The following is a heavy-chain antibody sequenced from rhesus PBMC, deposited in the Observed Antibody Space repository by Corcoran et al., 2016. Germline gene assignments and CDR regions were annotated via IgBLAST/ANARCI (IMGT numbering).Heavy chain of an antibody. V-gene: IGHV4-122*02. Sequence: QLQLQESGPGLVKPSETLSLTCAVSGYSISSGYGWSWIRQPPGKGLEWIAYISYSGSTSYNPSLKSRVTISQDTAKNRFSRKLSSVPASDAAVYYCARVPYSGSFWYFDLWGPGTPITISS. CDR1: GYSISSGYG. D-gene: IGHD6-25*01. CDR2: ISYSGST. CDR3: ARVPYSGSFWYFDL. J-gene: IGHJ2*01.